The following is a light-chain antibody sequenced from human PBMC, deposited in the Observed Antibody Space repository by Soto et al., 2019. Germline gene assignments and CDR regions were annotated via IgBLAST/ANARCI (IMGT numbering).Light chain of an antibody. V-gene: IGLV2-14*03. CDR1: SSDVGPYKY. CDR2: DVS. J-gene: IGLJ2*01. Sequence: QSVLTQPASVSASPGQSITISCTGTSSDVGPYKYVSWYQHHPGKAPKLMIYDVSNRPSGVSNRFSGSKSGNTASLIISGLQTEDEADYYCSSYTTSSTLVFVGGTKLTVL. CDR3: SSYTTSSTLV.